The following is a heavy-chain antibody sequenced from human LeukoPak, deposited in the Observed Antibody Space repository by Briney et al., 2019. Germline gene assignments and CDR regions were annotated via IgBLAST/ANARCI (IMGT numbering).Heavy chain of an antibody. CDR1: GGSFSGYY. J-gene: IGHJ4*02. Sequence: SETLSLTCAVYGGSFSGYYWSWIRRPPGKGLECIGEINHSGSTNYNPSLKSRVTISVDTSKNQFSPKLRSVTAADTAVYYCARRNYDLWSGSPSFGYWGQGTLVTVSS. V-gene: IGHV4-34*01. D-gene: IGHD3-3*01. CDR2: INHSGST. CDR3: ARRNYDLWSGSPSFGY.